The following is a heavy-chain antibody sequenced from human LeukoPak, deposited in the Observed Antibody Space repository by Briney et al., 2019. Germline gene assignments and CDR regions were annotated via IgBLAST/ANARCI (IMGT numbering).Heavy chain of an antibody. D-gene: IGHD2-2*01. CDR2: MYYSGST. J-gene: IGHJ6*03. Sequence: SETLSLTCTVSGGAITNYYWSWIRQPPGKGLEWIGYMYYSGSTNYNPSPKSRVTMSVDTSNNQISLKMTSLTAADTAVYYCARAPAGQPYYYMDVWGKGTTVTVSS. V-gene: IGHV4-59*01. CDR3: ARAPAGQPYYYMDV. CDR1: GGAITNYY.